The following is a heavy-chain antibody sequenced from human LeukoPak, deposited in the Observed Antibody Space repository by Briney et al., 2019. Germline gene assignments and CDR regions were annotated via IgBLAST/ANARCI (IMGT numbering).Heavy chain of an antibody. CDR2: VYSGGTT. J-gene: IGHJ3*02. V-gene: IGHV3-66*01. Sequence: PGGSLRLSCAASGFTFSSYSMNWVRQAPGKGLEWVSVVYSGGTTYYTDSVKGRFTISRDNSKNTVYLQMNSLRAEDTAVYYCARESGSGNSLGLNDPFDIWGQGTMVTVSS. D-gene: IGHD3-10*01. CDR3: ARESGSGNSLGLNDPFDI. CDR1: GFTFSSYS.